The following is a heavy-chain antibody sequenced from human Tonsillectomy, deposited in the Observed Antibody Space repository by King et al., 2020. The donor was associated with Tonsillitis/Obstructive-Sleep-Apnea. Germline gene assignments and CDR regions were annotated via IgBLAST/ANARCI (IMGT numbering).Heavy chain of an antibody. J-gene: IGHJ5*02. CDR3: TRGGCSSTSCYSFGWFDP. V-gene: IGHV3-49*05. D-gene: IGHD2-2*01. CDR1: GFTFGDYA. Sequence: QLVQSGGGLVKPGRSLRLSCTASGFTFGDYAMSWFRQAPGKGLEWVGFIRSKAYGGTTEYAASVKGRFTISRDDSKSIAYLQMNSLKTEDTAVYYCTRGGCSSTSCYSFGWFDPWGQGTLVTVSS. CDR2: IRSKAYGGTT.